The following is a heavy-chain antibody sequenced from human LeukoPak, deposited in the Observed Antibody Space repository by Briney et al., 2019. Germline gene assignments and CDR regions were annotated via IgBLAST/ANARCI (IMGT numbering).Heavy chain of an antibody. Sequence: SETLSLTCTVSGGSISSYYWSWIRQPPGNGLEWIGYIYYSGSTNYNPSLKSRVTISVDTSKNQFSLKLSSVTAADTAVYYCARHCPRYCSGGSCYCSWYDYWGQGTLVTVSS. V-gene: IGHV4-59*08. J-gene: IGHJ4*02. D-gene: IGHD2-15*01. CDR1: GGSISSYY. CDR3: ARHCPRYCSGGSCYCSWYDY. CDR2: IYYSGST.